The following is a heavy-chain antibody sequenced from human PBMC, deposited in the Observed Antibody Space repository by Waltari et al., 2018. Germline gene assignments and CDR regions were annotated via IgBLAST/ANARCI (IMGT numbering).Heavy chain of an antibody. CDR3: ARDDGSGWSHY. CDR1: GFTFSSYW. CDR2: KKQDGSEK. V-gene: IGHV3-7*01. J-gene: IGHJ4*02. D-gene: IGHD6-19*01. Sequence: EVQLVESGGGLVQPGGSLRLSCSASGFTFSSYWISWGRQDPGKGLEWVANKKQDGSEKYYVDSVKGRFTISRDNAKNSLYLQMNSLRAEDTAVYYCARDDGSGWSHYWGQGTLVTVSS.